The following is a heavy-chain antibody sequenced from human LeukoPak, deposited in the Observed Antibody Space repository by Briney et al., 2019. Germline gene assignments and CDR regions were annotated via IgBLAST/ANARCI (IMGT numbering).Heavy chain of an antibody. CDR3: GRVSGTGY. CDR1: GFTFSSYA. CDR2: ISYDGSNK. Sequence: PGGSLRLSCAASGFTFSSYAMHWVRQAPGKGLEWVAVISYDGSNKYYADSVKGRFTISRDNSKNTLYLQMNSLRAEDTAVYYGGRVSGTGYWGQEPLVPASS. D-gene: IGHD2-8*02. J-gene: IGHJ4*02. V-gene: IGHV3-30-3*01.